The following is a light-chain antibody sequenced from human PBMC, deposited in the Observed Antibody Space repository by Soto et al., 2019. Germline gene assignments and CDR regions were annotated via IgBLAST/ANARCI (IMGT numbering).Light chain of an antibody. CDR1: SSDVGRYNY. J-gene: IGLJ2*01. Sequence: QSALTQPPSASGSPGQSVTISCTGTSSDVGRYNYVSWYQQHPGKAPKLMIYEVSKRPSGVPDRFSGSKSGNTASLTVSGLQAEDEADYYCSSFAGSNSVFGGGTQLTVL. CDR3: SSFAGSNSV. CDR2: EVS. V-gene: IGLV2-8*01.